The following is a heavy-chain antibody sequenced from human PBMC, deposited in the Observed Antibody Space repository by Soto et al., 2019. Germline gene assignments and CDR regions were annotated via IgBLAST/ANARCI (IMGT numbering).Heavy chain of an antibody. Sequence: GESLKISCKGSGYSFTSYWIGWVRQMPGKGLEWMGIIYPGDSDTRYSPSFQGQVTISADKSISTAYLQWSSLKASDTAMYYCARGGGAYYGSGSYYYFDYWGQGTLVTVSS. D-gene: IGHD3-10*01. CDR2: IYPGDSDT. CDR1: GYSFTSYW. CDR3: ARGGGAYYGSGSYYYFDY. V-gene: IGHV5-51*01. J-gene: IGHJ4*02.